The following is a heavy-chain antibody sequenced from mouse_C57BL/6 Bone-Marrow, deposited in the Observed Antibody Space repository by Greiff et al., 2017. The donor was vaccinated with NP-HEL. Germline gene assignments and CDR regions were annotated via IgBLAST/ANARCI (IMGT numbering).Heavy chain of an antibody. D-gene: IGHD4-1*01. CDR1: GYTFTSYW. Sequence: VQLQQSGAELVKPGASVKMSCKASGYTFTSYWVTWVKQRPGQGLEWIGDIYPGSGSTNYNEKFKSKATLTVDTSSSTAYMQLSSLTSEDSAVYYCAREVTGTYYFDYWGQGTTLTVSS. CDR3: AREVTGTYYFDY. V-gene: IGHV1-55*01. J-gene: IGHJ2*01. CDR2: IYPGSGST.